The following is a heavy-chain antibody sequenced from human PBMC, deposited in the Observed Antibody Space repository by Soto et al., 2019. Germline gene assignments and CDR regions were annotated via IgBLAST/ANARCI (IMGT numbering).Heavy chain of an antibody. V-gene: IGHV1-18*04. CDR1: GYTFTSYG. J-gene: IGHJ6*02. D-gene: IGHD3-3*01. CDR3: ARDPVRFLEWLPPNYYGMDV. CDR2: ISAYNGNT. Sequence: QVQLVQSGAEVKKPGASVKVSCKASGYTFTSYGISWVRQAPGQGLEWMGWISAYNGNTNYAQKLQGRVTMTTDTSTSTAYMELRSPRSDDTAVYYCARDPVRFLEWLPPNYYGMDVWGQGTTVTVSS.